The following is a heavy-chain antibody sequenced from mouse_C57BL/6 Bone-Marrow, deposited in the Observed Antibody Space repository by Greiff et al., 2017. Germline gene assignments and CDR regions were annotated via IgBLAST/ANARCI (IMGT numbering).Heavy chain of an antibody. J-gene: IGHJ3*01. D-gene: IGHD1-1*01. V-gene: IGHV1-50*01. CDR3: ARSGYYGSSYSWFAY. CDR2: IDPSDSYT. CDR1: GYTFTSYW. Sequence: QVQLQQPGAELVKPGASVKLSCKASGYTFTSYWMRWVKQRPGQGLEWIGEIDPSDSYTNYNQKFKGKATLTVDTSSSTAYMQLSSLTSEDSAVYYCARSGYYGSSYSWFAYWGQGTLVTVSA.